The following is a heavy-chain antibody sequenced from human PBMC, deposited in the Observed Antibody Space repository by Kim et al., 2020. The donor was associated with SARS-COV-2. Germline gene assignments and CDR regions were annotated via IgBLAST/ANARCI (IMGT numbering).Heavy chain of an antibody. V-gene: IGHV3-73*01. CDR2: AT. J-gene: IGHJ1*01. Sequence: ATAYEASVTGRFISSRDDSKNTAYLQMNSLKIEDTAVYYCIRSPQTYKFEHWGQGALVTVSS. D-gene: IGHD1-1*01. CDR3: IRSPQTYKFEH.